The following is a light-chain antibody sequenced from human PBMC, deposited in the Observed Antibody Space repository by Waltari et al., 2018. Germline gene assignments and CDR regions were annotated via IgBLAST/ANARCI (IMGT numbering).Light chain of an antibody. V-gene: IGLV2-23*01. CDR2: EGS. J-gene: IGLJ3*02. Sequence: QSALTPPASVPGSPGQSIPISCPGTSSDVGKYNFVSWFQQHPGTAPKPMIYEGSKRPSGVSNRFSGSKSGNTASLTISGLQAEDEADYYCCSYAGNRWVFGGGTKLTVL. CDR1: SSDVGKYNF. CDR3: CSYAGNRWV.